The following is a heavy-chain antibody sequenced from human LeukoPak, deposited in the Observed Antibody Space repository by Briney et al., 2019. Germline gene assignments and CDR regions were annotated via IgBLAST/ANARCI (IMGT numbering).Heavy chain of an antibody. Sequence: GESLKISCRLSGFSSATYWIAWVRQMPGKGLEWMGVIQPDDSDTTYSPSFQGHVSISADKSINTAFLQWSSLEASDTAMYYRARPLFSSNYKAFDLWGQGTLVTVSS. V-gene: IGHV5-51*01. CDR1: GFSSATYW. CDR2: IQPDDSDT. CDR3: ARPLFSSNYKAFDL. D-gene: IGHD4-11*01. J-gene: IGHJ3*01.